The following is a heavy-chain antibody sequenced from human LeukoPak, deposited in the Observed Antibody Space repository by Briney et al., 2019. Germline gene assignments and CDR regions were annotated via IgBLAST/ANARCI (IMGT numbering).Heavy chain of an antibody. CDR3: ARHSRGIWDFDY. D-gene: IGHD3-16*01. CDR1: GGSISSYY. Sequence: SETLSLTCTVSGGSISSYYWSWIRQPPGKGLEWIEYIYYSGSTNYNPTLKSRVTISVDTSKNQFSLKLSSVTAADTAVYYCARHSRGIWDFDYWGQGTLVTFSS. J-gene: IGHJ4*02. CDR2: IYYSGST. V-gene: IGHV4-59*08.